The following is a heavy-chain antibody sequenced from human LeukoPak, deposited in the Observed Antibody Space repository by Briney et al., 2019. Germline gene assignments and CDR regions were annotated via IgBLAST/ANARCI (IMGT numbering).Heavy chain of an antibody. Sequence: PGGSLRFXCAASGFTFSSYAMSWVRQAPGKGLEWVSAISGSGGSTYYADSVKGRFTISRDNSKNTLYLQMNSLRAEDTAVYYCAKVSRGYYDSSGYSLGAFDIWGQGTMVTVSS. CDR3: AKVSRGYYDSSGYSLGAFDI. CDR1: GFTFSSYA. CDR2: ISGSGGST. J-gene: IGHJ3*02. V-gene: IGHV3-23*01. D-gene: IGHD3-22*01.